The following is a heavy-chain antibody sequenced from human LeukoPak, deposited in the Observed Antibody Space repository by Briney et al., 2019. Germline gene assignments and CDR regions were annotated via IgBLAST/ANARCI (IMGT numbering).Heavy chain of an antibody. D-gene: IGHD3-22*01. CDR3: ARVPYYYDSSGYYSFDY. Sequence: ASVKVSCKASGYTFTSYGISWVRQAPGQGLEWMGWISAYNGNTNYAQKLQGRVTMTTDTSTSTAYMELRSPRSDDTAVYYCARVPYYYDSSGYYSFDYWGQRNLVTVSS. J-gene: IGHJ4*02. CDR2: ISAYNGNT. V-gene: IGHV1-18*01. CDR1: GYTFTSYG.